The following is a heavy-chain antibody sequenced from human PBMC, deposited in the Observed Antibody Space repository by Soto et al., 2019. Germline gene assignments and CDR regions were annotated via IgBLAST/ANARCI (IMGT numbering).Heavy chain of an antibody. CDR3: AREGAAAGYYYYYYGMDV. D-gene: IGHD6-13*01. CDR1: GGSISSSNW. Sequence: PSETLSLTCAVSGGSISSSNWWSWVRQPPGKGLEWIGEIYHSGSTNYNPSLKSRVTISVDKSKNQFSLKLSSVTAADTAVYYCAREGAAAGYYYYYYGMDVWGQGTTVTVSS. CDR2: IYHSGST. J-gene: IGHJ6*02. V-gene: IGHV4-4*02.